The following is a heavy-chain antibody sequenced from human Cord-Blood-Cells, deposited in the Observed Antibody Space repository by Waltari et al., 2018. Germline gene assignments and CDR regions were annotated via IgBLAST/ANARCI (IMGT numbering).Heavy chain of an antibody. CDR1: GYTLTELS. V-gene: IGHV1-24*01. J-gene: IGHJ4*02. CDR2: FDPEDGET. D-gene: IGHD3-10*01. CDR3: ATASAEGYGSGSYYGY. Sequence: QVQLVQSGAEVKKPGASVKVSCKVSGYTLTELSMHWVRQAPGKGLEWMGGFDPEDGETIYARKFQGRVTMTEDTSTDTAYMELSSLRSEDTAVYYCATASAEGYGSGSYYGYWGQGTLVTVSS.